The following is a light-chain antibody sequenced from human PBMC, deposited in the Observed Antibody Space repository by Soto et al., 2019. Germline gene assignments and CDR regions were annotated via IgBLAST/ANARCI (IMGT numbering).Light chain of an antibody. CDR2: DVS. Sequence: QSALTQPASVSGSSGQSINISCTGTSSDVGGYNYVSWYQHHPGKAPKLIIYDVSNRPSGVSNPFSDSKSGNTASLTISGLQPEDEADYYCSSYTTSNTRQIVFGTGTKVTVL. CDR1: SSDVGGYNY. CDR3: SSYTTSNTRQIV. J-gene: IGLJ1*01. V-gene: IGLV2-14*03.